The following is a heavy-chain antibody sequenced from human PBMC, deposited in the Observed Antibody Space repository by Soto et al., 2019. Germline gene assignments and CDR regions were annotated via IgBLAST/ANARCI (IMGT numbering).Heavy chain of an antibody. CDR3: ARNTVVVVDGTRALGY. CDR1: GYTFTSYT. V-gene: IGHV1-3*01. J-gene: IGHJ4*02. CDR2: INAGNGNT. D-gene: IGHD2-15*01. Sequence: QVQLVQSGAEVKRPGASVKVSCKTAGYTFTSYTIHWVRQAPGQRPEWMGWINAGNGNTGSSQKFQDSVTLTRDASARTAYMELRSLRSEDTAVYSCARNTVVVVDGTRALGYWGQGTLVTVSS.